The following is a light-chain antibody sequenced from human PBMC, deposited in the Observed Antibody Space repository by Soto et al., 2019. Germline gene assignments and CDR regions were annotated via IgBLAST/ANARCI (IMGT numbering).Light chain of an antibody. J-gene: IGKJ5*01. V-gene: IGKV3-11*01. CDR1: QSVGSS. CDR2: DAF. CDR3: QQSSNWPLT. Sequence: EIVLTQSPATLSLSPGERATLSCRASQSVGSSLAWYQQRPGQAPRLLIYDAFIRATGIPARFSGSESGTDFTLTISSLEPEDFAVYYCQQSSNWPLTFGQGTRLEIK.